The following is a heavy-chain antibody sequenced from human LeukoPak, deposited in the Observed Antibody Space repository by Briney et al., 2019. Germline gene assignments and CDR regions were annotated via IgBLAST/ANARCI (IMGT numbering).Heavy chain of an antibody. Sequence: SQTLSLTCTVSGGSISSSGYYLGWIRHPPGKGLEWIGSISYSGTTYYNPSLKSRVTISVDTSKNQFSLKLSSVTAADTAVYYCARHKPDRGSHFFDYWGQGTLVTVSS. CDR1: GGSISSSGYY. D-gene: IGHD1-26*01. CDR3: ARHKPDRGSHFFDY. V-gene: IGHV4-39*01. J-gene: IGHJ4*02. CDR2: ISYSGTT.